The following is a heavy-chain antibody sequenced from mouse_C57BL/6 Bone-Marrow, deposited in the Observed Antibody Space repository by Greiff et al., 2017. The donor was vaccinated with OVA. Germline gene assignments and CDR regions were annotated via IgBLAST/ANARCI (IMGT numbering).Heavy chain of an antibody. CDR3: ARFITTVVRDFDV. D-gene: IGHD1-1*01. Sequence: EVKLVASGAELVKPGASVTLSCTASGFNIKDYYMHWVKQRTEQGLEWIGRIDPEDGETKYAPKFQGKATITADTSSNTAYLQLSSLTSEDTAVYYCARFITTVVRDFDVWGTGTTVTVSS. V-gene: IGHV14-2*01. J-gene: IGHJ1*03. CDR1: GFNIKDYY. CDR2: IDPEDGET.